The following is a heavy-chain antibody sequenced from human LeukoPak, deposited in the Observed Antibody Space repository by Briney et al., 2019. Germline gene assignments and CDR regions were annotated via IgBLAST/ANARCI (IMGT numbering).Heavy chain of an antibody. CDR1: GFTFISYW. CDR3: ARAAYSSMDV. J-gene: IGHJ6*02. V-gene: IGHV3-74*01. CDR2: INSDGSST. Sequence: GGSLRLSCAASGFTFISYWMHWVRQAPGEGLVWVSRINSDGSSTSYADSAKGRFTISRDNAKNTLYLQMNTLRAEDTAVYYCARAAYSSMDVWGQGTTVTVSS. D-gene: IGHD6-13*01.